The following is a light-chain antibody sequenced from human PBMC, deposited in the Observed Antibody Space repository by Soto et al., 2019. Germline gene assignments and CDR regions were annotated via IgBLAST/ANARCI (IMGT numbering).Light chain of an antibody. J-gene: IGKJ3*01. Sequence: DIQMTQSPSSLSASVGDRVTITCRASQSIEYYLDWYQQKPGKAPKLLIYGASNLQSGVPSRFSGSGYGTEFSLTISSLQPEDFATYYCQHSYNNPRTFGHGTKVDIK. CDR3: QHSYNNPRT. V-gene: IGKV1-39*01. CDR1: QSIEYY. CDR2: GAS.